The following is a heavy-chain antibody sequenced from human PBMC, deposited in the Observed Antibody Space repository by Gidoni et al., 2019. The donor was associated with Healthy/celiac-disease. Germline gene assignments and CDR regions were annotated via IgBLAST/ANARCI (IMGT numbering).Heavy chain of an antibody. J-gene: IGHJ4*02. CDR2: IYWDDDK. D-gene: IGHD3-3*01. Sequence: QITLKESGPTLVKPTQTLTLTCTFSGFSLSTSGVGVGWIRQPPGKALEWLALIYWDDDKRYSPSLKSRLTITKDTSKNQVVLTMTNMDPVDTATYYCARITLEWLSSGYFDYWGQGTLVTVSS. CDR3: ARITLEWLSSGYFDY. V-gene: IGHV2-5*02. CDR1: GFSLSTSGVG.